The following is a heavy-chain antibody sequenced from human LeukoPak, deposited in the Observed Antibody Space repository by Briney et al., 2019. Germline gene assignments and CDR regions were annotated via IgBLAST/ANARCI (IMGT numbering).Heavy chain of an antibody. CDR3: ARVSSGNYLNSDY. CDR1: GGSISSGSYY. D-gene: IGHD1-26*01. CDR2: IYRSGTT. J-gene: IGHJ4*02. Sequence: PSETLSLTCTVSGGSISSGSYYWNWIRQPAGKGLEWIGRIYRSGTTNYNPSLKSRVTISVDTSKNQFSLKLSSVTAADTAVYYCARVSSGNYLNSDYWGQGTLVTVSS. V-gene: IGHV4-61*02.